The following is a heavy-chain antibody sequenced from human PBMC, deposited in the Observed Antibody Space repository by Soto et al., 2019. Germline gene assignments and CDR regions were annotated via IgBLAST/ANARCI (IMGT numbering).Heavy chain of an antibody. CDR2: IYYTGAT. CDR3: ARSDVALDY. D-gene: IGHD2-15*01. J-gene: IGHJ4*02. V-gene: IGHV4-61*03. CDR1: GGSVSSGSYY. Sequence: QVQLQESGPGLVKPSETLSLTCSVSGGSVSSGSYYWSWIRQPPGKGLEWIGYIYYTGATNYNPSLKNRVTISADTSKNHFSLELTSVTAADTAFYYCARSDVALDYWGQGTLVTVSS.